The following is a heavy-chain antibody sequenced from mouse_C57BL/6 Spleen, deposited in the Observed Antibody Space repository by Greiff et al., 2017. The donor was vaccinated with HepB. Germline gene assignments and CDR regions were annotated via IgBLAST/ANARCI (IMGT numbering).Heavy chain of an antibody. CDR3: ARSRYDSLYYAMDY. CDR1: GYAFSSYW. J-gene: IGHJ4*01. V-gene: IGHV1-80*01. D-gene: IGHD2-12*01. CDR2: IYPGDGDT. Sequence: QVQLKESGAELVKPGASVKISCKASGYAFSSYWMNWVKQRPGKGLEWIGQIYPGDGDTNYNGKFKGKATLTADKSSSTAYMQLSSLTSEDSAVYFCARSRYDSLYYAMDYWGQGTSVTVSS.